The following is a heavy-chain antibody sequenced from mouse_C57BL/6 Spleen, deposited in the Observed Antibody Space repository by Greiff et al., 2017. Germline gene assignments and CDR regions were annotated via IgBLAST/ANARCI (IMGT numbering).Heavy chain of an antibody. D-gene: IGHD1-2*01. CDR2: IRSKSNNYAT. V-gene: IGHV10-1*01. J-gene: IGHJ4*01. CDR3: VRNHYGPGYYAMDY. CDR1: GFSFNTYA. Sequence: EVMLVESGGGLVQPKGSLKLSCAASGFSFNTYAMNWVRQAPGKGLEWVARIRSKSNNYATYYADSVKDRFTISRDDSESMLYLQMNNLKTEDTAMYYCVRNHYGPGYYAMDYWGQGTSVTVSS.